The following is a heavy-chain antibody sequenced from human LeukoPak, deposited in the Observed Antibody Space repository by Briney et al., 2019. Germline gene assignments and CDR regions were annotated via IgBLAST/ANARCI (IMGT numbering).Heavy chain of an antibody. V-gene: IGHV3-30-3*01. CDR1: GFTFSSYA. J-gene: IGHJ3*02. Sequence: GGSLRLSCAASGFTFSSYAMHWVRQAPGKGLEWVAVISYDGSNKYYADSVKGRFTISRDNSKNTLYLQMNSLRAEDTAVYYCARDPSITMVRGVHDDAFDIWGQGTMVTVSS. D-gene: IGHD3-10*01. CDR3: ARDPSITMVRGVHDDAFDI. CDR2: ISYDGSNK.